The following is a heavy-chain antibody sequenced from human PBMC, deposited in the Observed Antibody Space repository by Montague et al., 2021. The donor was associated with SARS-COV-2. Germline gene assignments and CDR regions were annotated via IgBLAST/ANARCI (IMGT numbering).Heavy chain of an antibody. V-gene: IGHV4-4*02. CDR3: ARGDYGDYRDAFDI. Sequence: SETLSLTCAVSGGSITSTNWWSWVRQPPGKGLEWIGEIHHSGSTNSSPSLNGRVTMSIDKSSNQFSLNLNSVTAADTAVYYCARGDYGDYRDAFDIWGQGTVVTVSS. CDR1: GGSITSTNW. CDR2: IHHSGST. D-gene: IGHD4-17*01. J-gene: IGHJ3*02.